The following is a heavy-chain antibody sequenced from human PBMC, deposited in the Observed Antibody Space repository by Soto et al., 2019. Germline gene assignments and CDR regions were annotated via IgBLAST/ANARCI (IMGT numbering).Heavy chain of an antibody. D-gene: IGHD2-2*01. Sequence: PXESLRLSGTVSGFAFNNYGINWVRQAPGKGLEWVSSISKSDYTYYSDSVTGRFTISRDNAKNSVSLQMNTLRVEDTAVYYCAREDSIIIPAVSDFWGQGTLVTVSS. CDR2: ISKSDYT. CDR1: GFAFNNYG. J-gene: IGHJ4*02. V-gene: IGHV3-21*01. CDR3: AREDSIIIPAVSDF.